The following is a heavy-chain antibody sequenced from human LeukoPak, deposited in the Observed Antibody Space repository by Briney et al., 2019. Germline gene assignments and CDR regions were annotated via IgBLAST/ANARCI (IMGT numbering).Heavy chain of an antibody. CDR3: ARGGDGYNYKAY. CDR1: GGSISSSTYY. CDR2: MYSSGST. J-gene: IGHJ4*02. V-gene: IGHV4-61*02. D-gene: IGHD5-24*01. Sequence: KTSETLSLTCTVSGGSISSSTYYWSWIRQPAGKGLEWIGRMYSSGSTNYNSSLKSRVTISVDTSKNQFSLKLSSVTAADTAVYYCARGGDGYNYKAYWGQGTLVTVSS.